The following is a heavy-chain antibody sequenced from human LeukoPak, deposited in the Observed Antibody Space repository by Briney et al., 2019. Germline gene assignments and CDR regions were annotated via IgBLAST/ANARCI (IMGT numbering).Heavy chain of an antibody. CDR1: GFSFSVYW. D-gene: IGHD3-9*01. V-gene: IGHV3-74*01. CDR3: ASRALTRYSYFDY. CDR2: IKTDGSIT. Sequence: GGSLRLSCAASGFSFSVYWMHWVRQAPGKGPVWVSRIKTDGSITDYADFVKGRFTISRDNAKNTLYLQMGSLRAEDMAVYYCASRALTRYSYFDYWGQGTLVTVSS. J-gene: IGHJ4*02.